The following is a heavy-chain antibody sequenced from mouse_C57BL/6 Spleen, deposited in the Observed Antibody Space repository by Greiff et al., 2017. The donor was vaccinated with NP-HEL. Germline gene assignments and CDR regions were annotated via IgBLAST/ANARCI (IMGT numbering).Heavy chain of an antibody. CDR2: IYPGDGDT. D-gene: IGHD1-1*01. V-gene: IGHV1-82*01. J-gene: IGHJ3*01. Sequence: VQLQESGPELVKPGASVKISCKASGYAFSSSWMNWVKQRPGKGLEWIGRIYPGDGDTNYNGKFKGKATLTADKSSSTAYMQLSSLTSEDSAVYFCARSTSYYGSSYPAWFAYWGQGTLVTVSA. CDR3: ARSTSYYGSSYPAWFAY. CDR1: GYAFSSSW.